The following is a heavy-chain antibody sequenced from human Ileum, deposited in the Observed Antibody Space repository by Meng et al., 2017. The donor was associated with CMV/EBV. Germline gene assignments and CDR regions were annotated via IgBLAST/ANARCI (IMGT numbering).Heavy chain of an antibody. Sequence: QVHLPESGPGLVKPSQTLSLPCPVSGASISSSDYYWSWIRQPPGKGLEWIGYIHYSGSTYYNPSLKSRVTISEDTSKNQFSLKLNSVTAADTAVYYCVRASYYDSSYFDNWGQGTLVTVSS. J-gene: IGHJ4*02. CDR3: VRASYYDSSYFDN. CDR1: GASISSSDYY. D-gene: IGHD3-22*01. CDR2: IHYSGST. V-gene: IGHV4-30-4*08.